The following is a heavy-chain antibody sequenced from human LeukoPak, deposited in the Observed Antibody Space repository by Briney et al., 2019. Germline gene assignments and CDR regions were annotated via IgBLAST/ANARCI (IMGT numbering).Heavy chain of an antibody. Sequence: SGGSLRLSCAASGFTVSSNYMSWVRQAPGKGLEWVSSISSSSSYIYYADSVKGRFTISRDNAKNSLYLQMNSLRAEDTAVYYCARFFDWTLPKEDYWGQGTLVTVSS. CDR1: GFTVSSNY. CDR2: ISSSSSYI. D-gene: IGHD3-9*01. V-gene: IGHV3-21*01. CDR3: ARFFDWTLPKEDY. J-gene: IGHJ4*02.